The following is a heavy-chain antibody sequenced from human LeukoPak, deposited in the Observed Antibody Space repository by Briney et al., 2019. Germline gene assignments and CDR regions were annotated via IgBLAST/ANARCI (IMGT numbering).Heavy chain of an antibody. V-gene: IGHV1-18*01. CDR3: ARAPRVASTNRFDY. D-gene: IGHD2-8*01. J-gene: IGHJ4*02. Sequence: GASVKVSCKASGYSFTSYGVNWVRQAPGQGLEWLGWISGYTGNTDCAQKFQGRVTMTTDTSATTAYMELRSLRSDDTAVYYCARAPRVASTNRFDYWGQGTLVTVPS. CDR1: GYSFTSYG. CDR2: ISGYTGNT.